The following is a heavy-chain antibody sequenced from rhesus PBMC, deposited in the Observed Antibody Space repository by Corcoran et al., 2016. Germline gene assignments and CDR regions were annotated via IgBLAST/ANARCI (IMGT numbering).Heavy chain of an antibody. D-gene: IGHD3-16*01. J-gene: IGHJ3*01. CDR3: ARVSGIVVVITTYYRAFDF. CDR2: ISYYGSTK. Sequence: EVQLVESGGGLVQPGGSLRLSCAASGFTFSSYGMHWVRQAPGKGLEWVAVISYYGSTKYYADYVKDRFTISRDNSKNMLYLQMNNLKLEDTAVYYCARVSGIVVVITTYYRAFDFWGQVLRVTVSS. CDR1: GFTFSSYG. V-gene: IGHV3-54*02.